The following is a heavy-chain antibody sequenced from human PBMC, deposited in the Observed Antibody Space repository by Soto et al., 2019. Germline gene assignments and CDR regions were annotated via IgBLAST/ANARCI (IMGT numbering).Heavy chain of an antibody. D-gene: IGHD5-12*01. CDR3: AKDRDGHDLGYIDY. CDR2: ISGSGGST. J-gene: IGHJ4*02. CDR1: GFTFSSYA. V-gene: IGHV3-23*01. Sequence: PGGSLRLSCAASGFTFSSYAMSWVRQAPGKGLEWVSAISGSGGSTYYADSVKGRFTISRDNSKNTLYLQMNSLRAEDTAVYYCAKDRDGHDLGYIDYRGQGTLVTVSS.